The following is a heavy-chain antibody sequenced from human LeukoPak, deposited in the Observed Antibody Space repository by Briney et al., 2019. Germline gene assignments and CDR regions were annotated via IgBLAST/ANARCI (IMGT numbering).Heavy chain of an antibody. V-gene: IGHV3-20*04. Sequence: PGGSLRLSCAASGFTFDDSVMSWVRQAPGKGLEWVSSINWNGGSTGYADSVKGRFTISRDNSRNTLYPQMNSLRVEDTAMYYCAKASLHDRRRGIDYWGQGTLVTVSS. CDR1: GFTFDDSV. D-gene: IGHD3-22*01. J-gene: IGHJ4*02. CDR2: INWNGGST. CDR3: AKASLHDRRRGIDY.